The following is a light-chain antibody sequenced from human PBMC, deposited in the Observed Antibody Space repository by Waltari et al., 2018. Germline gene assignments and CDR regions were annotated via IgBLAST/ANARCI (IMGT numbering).Light chain of an antibody. CDR2: DAS. CDR1: QFVGNK. Sequence: VMTQSPATVSVSPGERATLSCRASQFVGNKLAWYQQRPGQAPRLLIYDASTRATGVPVRFSGSGSGTEFTLIISSPQSEDFADYYCQQYYSRAVFTFGGGTKVEIK. V-gene: IGKV3-15*01. CDR3: QQYYSRAVFT. J-gene: IGKJ4*01.